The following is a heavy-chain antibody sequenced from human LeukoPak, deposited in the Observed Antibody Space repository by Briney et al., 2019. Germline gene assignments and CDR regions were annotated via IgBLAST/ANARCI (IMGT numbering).Heavy chain of an antibody. V-gene: IGHV3-33*01. CDR3: ARDEEVAATHYFDY. Sequence: QAGGSLRLSCAASGFTFSSYGMHWVRQAPGKGLEWVAVIWYDGSNKYYADSVKGRFTISRDNSKNTLYLQMNSLRAEDTAVYYCARDEEVAATHYFDYWGQGTLVTVSS. CDR2: IWYDGSNK. CDR1: GFTFSSYG. D-gene: IGHD2-15*01. J-gene: IGHJ4*02.